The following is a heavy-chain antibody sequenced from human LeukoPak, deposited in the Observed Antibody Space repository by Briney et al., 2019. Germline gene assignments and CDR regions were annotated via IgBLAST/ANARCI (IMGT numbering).Heavy chain of an antibody. V-gene: IGHV1-69*04. J-gene: IGHJ4*02. CDR2: IIPIFGIA. D-gene: IGHD2-15*01. CDR1: GVTFSSYA. Sequence: SVYVSCKASGVTFSSYAISWVRQAPGQGLEWMGRIIPIFGIANYAQKFQGRVTITADNSTSTAYMELRSLRSEDTAVYYCASDLGGPAGDYWGQGTLVTVSS. CDR3: ASDLGGPAGDY.